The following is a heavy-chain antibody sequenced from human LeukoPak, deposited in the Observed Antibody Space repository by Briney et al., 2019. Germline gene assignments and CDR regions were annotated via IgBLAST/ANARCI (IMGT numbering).Heavy chain of an antibody. Sequence: ASVKVSCKASGYTFTGYYMHWVRQAPGQGLEWMGWINPNSGDTNYAQKFQGRVTMTRDTSISTAYMELSRLRSDDTAVYYCARDPFGDYEVRGDYWGQGTLVTVSS. V-gene: IGHV1-2*02. D-gene: IGHD4-17*01. CDR1: GYTFTGYY. CDR2: INPNSGDT. CDR3: ARDPFGDYEVRGDY. J-gene: IGHJ4*02.